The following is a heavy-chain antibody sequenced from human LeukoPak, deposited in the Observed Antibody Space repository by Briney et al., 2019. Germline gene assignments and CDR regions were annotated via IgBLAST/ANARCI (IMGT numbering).Heavy chain of an antibody. J-gene: IGHJ6*02. CDR3: AKEFLPAAMVPYGMDV. CDR2: ISYDGSNK. V-gene: IGHV3-30*18. D-gene: IGHD2-2*01. Sequence: QPGGSLRLSCAASGFTFSSYGMHWVRQAPGKGLEWVAVISYDGSNKYYADSVKGRFTISRDNSKNTLYLQMNSLRAEDTAVYYCAKEFLPAAMVPYGMDVWGQGTTVTVSS. CDR1: GFTFSSYG.